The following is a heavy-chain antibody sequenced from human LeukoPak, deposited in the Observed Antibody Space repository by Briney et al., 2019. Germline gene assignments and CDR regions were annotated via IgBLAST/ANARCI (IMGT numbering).Heavy chain of an antibody. CDR1: GFTFSSYA. CDR3: AKDRGVRGVSLFDY. D-gene: IGHD3-10*01. Sequence: GGSLRLSCAASGFTFSSYAMSWVRQAPGKGLEWVSAISGSGGSTYYADSVKGRFTISRDNSKNTLYLQMNNLRAEDTAVYYCAKDRGVRGVSLFDYWGQGTLVTVSS. V-gene: IGHV3-23*01. J-gene: IGHJ4*02. CDR2: ISGSGGST.